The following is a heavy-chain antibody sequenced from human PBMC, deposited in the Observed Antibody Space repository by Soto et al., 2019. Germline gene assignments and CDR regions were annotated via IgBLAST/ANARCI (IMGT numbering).Heavy chain of an antibody. V-gene: IGHV4-34*01. CDR3: ARGRGGYTYGGLDY. Sequence: RSLTCAVYGGSFSDHYWVWIRQPPGGGLEWIGEINHSGSANHNPSLKSRITTSVDTSKNQFSLRLTSVTAADTAVYYCARGRGGYTYGGLDYWGQGIVVTVSS. CDR2: INHSGSA. J-gene: IGHJ4*02. D-gene: IGHD5-18*01. CDR1: GGSFSDHY.